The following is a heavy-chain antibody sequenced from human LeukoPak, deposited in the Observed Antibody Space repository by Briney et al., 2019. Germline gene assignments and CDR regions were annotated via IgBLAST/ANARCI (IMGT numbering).Heavy chain of an antibody. CDR1: GGSISSSSYY. CDR2: IYYRGST. Sequence: SETLSLTCTVSGGSISSSSYYWGWIRQPPGKGPEWIGSIYYRGSTYYNPSLKSRVTISVDTSKNQFSLKLSSVTAADTAVYYCARETYGGVDYWGQGTLVTVSS. V-gene: IGHV4-39*07. J-gene: IGHJ4*02. CDR3: ARETYGGVDY. D-gene: IGHD4-23*01.